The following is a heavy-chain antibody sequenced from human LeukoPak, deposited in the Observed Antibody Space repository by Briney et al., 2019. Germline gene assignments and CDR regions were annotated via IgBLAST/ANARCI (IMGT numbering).Heavy chain of an antibody. D-gene: IGHD5-24*01. CDR2: INHSGST. J-gene: IGHJ2*01. V-gene: IGHV4-34*01. CDR3: ARYRWASGNFDL. Sequence: PSETLSLTCAVYGGSFSGYYWSWIRQPPGKGLEWIGEINHSGSTNYNPSLKSRVTISVDTSKNQFSLKLSSVTAADTAVYYCARYRWASGNFDLWGRGTLVTVSS. CDR1: GGSFSGYY.